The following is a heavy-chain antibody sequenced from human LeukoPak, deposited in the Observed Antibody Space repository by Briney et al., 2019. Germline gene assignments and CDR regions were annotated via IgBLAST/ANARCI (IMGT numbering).Heavy chain of an antibody. J-gene: IGHJ4*02. Sequence: PGGSLRLSCAASGFTFSSYSMNWVRQAPGKGLEWVSSISSSSSYIYYADSVKGRFTISRDNAKNSLYLQMNSLRAEDTAVYYCARGLYCSSTSCPLGYWGQGTLVTVSS. D-gene: IGHD2-2*01. CDR2: ISSSSSYI. V-gene: IGHV3-21*01. CDR1: GFTFSSYS. CDR3: ARGLYCSSTSCPLGY.